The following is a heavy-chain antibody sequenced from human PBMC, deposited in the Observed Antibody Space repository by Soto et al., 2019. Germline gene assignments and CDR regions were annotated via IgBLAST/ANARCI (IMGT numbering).Heavy chain of an antibody. CDR1: GFTFSSYA. CDR2: ISGSGGST. D-gene: IGHD5-18*01. Sequence: EVQLLESGGGLVQPGGSLRLSCAASGFTFSSYAMSWVRQAPVKGLEWVSAISGSGGSTYYADSVKGRFTISRDNSKNTLYRQMNSLRAEDTAVYYCAKERSYGEGFDYWGQGTLVTVSS. J-gene: IGHJ4*02. CDR3: AKERSYGEGFDY. V-gene: IGHV3-23*01.